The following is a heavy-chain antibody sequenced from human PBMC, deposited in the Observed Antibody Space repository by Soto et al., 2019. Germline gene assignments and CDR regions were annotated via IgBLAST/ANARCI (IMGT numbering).Heavy chain of an antibody. Sequence: NPSETLSLTCTVSGDSISSGGSYWTWIRQHPGKGLEWIGYTYYIGSPYYNPSLQSRVTISVDTSKNQVSLKLSSVTAADTAVYYCARAGGTVAAINFYGLDVWGQGTTDTVSS. V-gene: IGHV4-31*03. CDR3: ARAGGTVAAINFYGLDV. CDR1: GDSISSGGSY. J-gene: IGHJ6*02. CDR2: TYYIGSP. D-gene: IGHD1-26*01.